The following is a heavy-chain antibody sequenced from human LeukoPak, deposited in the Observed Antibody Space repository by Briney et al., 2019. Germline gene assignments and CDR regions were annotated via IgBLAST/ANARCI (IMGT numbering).Heavy chain of an antibody. CDR2: ISAYNGNT. CDR1: GYTFTSYG. CDR3: ARVGCSSTSCYLGYNFDY. Sequence: ASVKVSCKASGYTFTSYGISWVRQAPGQGLEWMGWISAYNGNTNYAQKLQGRVTMTTDTSTSTAYMELRSLRSDDTAVYYCARVGCSSTSCYLGYNFDYWGQGTLVTVSS. J-gene: IGHJ4*02. V-gene: IGHV1-18*01. D-gene: IGHD2-2*01.